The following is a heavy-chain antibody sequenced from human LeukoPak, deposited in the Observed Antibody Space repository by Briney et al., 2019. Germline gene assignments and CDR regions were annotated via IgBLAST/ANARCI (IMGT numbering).Heavy chain of an antibody. Sequence: PGASLKISCQGFGSSFTSYWIGWVRQMPGKGLEWMGVIYPGDSRIRYNPSFQGQVTISVDKSISTAYLQWVSLKASDTAMYYCACRDLTSTWSFPWGQGTLVTVSS. D-gene: IGHD6-13*01. CDR3: ACRDLTSTWSFP. V-gene: IGHV5-51*01. CDR2: IYPGDSRI. CDR1: GSSFTSYW. J-gene: IGHJ5*02.